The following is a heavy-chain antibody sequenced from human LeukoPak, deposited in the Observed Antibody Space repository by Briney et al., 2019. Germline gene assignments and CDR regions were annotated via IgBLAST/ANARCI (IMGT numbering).Heavy chain of an antibody. CDR2: ISSSGGTI. Sequence: PSGGSLRLSCAASGFTFSSYEMNWVRQAPGKGLEWVSFISSSGGTIYYADSVKGRFTISRDNAKNSLYLQMNSLRAEDTAVYYCARDSPRWGFYYWGQGTLVTVSS. CDR3: ARDSPRWGFYY. J-gene: IGHJ4*02. V-gene: IGHV3-48*03. D-gene: IGHD3-16*01. CDR1: GFTFSSYE.